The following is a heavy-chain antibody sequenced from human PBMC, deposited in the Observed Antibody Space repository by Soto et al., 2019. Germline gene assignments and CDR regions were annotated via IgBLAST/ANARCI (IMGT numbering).Heavy chain of an antibody. Sequence: QVQLVQSGPEVKKPGASVKVSCKASGYTFTSYGISWVRQAPGQGLEWMGWISAYNGNTKYAQKVQGRVTMTTDTSTSSAYMELRRLRSDDTAVYYCARYYDILTDYYRASFDSWGQGTLVTVSS. J-gene: IGHJ4*02. CDR1: GYTFTSYG. CDR2: ISAYNGNT. D-gene: IGHD3-9*01. CDR3: ARYYDILTDYYRASFDS. V-gene: IGHV1-18*01.